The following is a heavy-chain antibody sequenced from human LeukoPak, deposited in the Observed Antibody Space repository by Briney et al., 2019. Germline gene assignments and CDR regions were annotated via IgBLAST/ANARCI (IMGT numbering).Heavy chain of an antibody. CDR2: LYYTGST. Sequence: SETLSLTCTVSGGFISSSSYYWVWIRQPPGKGLEWIGSLYYTGSTYYNPSLKSRVTISVDTSKNQFSLKLSSVTAADTVVYYCARLINSYAYGFGAFDIWGRGTMVTVSS. CDR3: ARLINSYAYGFGAFDI. J-gene: IGHJ3*02. V-gene: IGHV4-39*01. D-gene: IGHD3-16*01. CDR1: GGFISSSSYY.